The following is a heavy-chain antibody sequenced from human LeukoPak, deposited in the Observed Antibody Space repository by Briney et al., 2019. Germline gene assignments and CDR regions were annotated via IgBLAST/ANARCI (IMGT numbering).Heavy chain of an antibody. Sequence: PGGSLRLSCEASGFTFSDYAMHWVRQAPGKGLEWVAVIAYGGTYTHHADSLKGRFTISRDNSRDTLYLQINSLRPEDTALYYCARNKAITAFFGMDVWGQGTTIIVSS. J-gene: IGHJ6*02. CDR2: IAYGGTYT. CDR3: ARNKAITAFFGMDV. V-gene: IGHV3-30*03. D-gene: IGHD2/OR15-2a*01. CDR1: GFTFSDYA.